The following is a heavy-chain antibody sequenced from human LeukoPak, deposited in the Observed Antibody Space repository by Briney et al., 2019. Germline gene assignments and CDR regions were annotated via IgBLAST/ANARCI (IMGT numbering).Heavy chain of an antibody. Sequence: GGSLRLSCAVSGFSVSSTYMTWVRQAPGKGLEWVSITYSDGNTYYAESVRGRFTVSRGYSKNTLYLQMNSLRAGDTAVYYCAKAMGATLFDYWGQGTLVTVSS. CDR3: AKAMGATLFDY. J-gene: IGHJ4*02. D-gene: IGHD1-26*01. CDR2: TYSDGNT. CDR1: GFSVSSTY. V-gene: IGHV3-53*01.